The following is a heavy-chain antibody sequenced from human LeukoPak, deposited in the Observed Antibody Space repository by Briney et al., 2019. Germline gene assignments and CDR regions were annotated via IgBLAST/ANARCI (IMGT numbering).Heavy chain of an antibody. CDR1: GGSISSSNW. D-gene: IGHD6-13*01. Sequence: SETLSLTCAVSGGSISSSNWWSWVRQPPGKGLEWIGEIYHSGSTNYNPSLKSRVTISVDTSKNQFSLKLSSVTAADTAVYYCARDLGSSWPNWYFDLWGRGTLVTVSS. J-gene: IGHJ2*01. CDR3: ARDLGSSWPNWYFDL. V-gene: IGHV4-4*02. CDR2: IYHSGST.